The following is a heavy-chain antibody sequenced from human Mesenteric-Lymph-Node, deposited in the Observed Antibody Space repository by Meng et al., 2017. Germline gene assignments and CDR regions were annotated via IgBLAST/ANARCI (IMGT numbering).Heavy chain of an antibody. D-gene: IGHD6-19*01. J-gene: IGHJ4*02. CDR2: MSTNGNT. V-gene: IGHV4-4*07. Sequence: GSLRLSCTVSGDSISTFYWSWVRQSAGKGLEWIGRMSTNGNTYYNPSLKSRVAMSVDTSKNQFSLKLSSVTAADTAVYYCARGGGDSSGWYYFDFWGQGTLVTVSS. CDR1: GDSISTFY. CDR3: ARGGGDSSGWYYFDF.